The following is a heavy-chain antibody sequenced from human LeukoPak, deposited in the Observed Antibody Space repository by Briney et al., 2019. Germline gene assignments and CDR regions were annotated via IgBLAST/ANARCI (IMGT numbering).Heavy chain of an antibody. Sequence: GGSLRLSCAASGFTFSSCAIYWVRQAPGKGLEWVSVISGSGATTYYADSVKGRFTISRDNSVNTLYLQMNSLRAEDTAVYYCAKDWRFGELSRNFDYWGQGTLVTVSS. D-gene: IGHD3-10*01. CDR3: AKDWRFGELSRNFDY. CDR1: GFTFSSCA. V-gene: IGHV3-23*01. J-gene: IGHJ4*02. CDR2: ISGSGATT.